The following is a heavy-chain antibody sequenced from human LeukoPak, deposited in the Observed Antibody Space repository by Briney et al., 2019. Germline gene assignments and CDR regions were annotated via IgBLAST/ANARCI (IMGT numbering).Heavy chain of an antibody. D-gene: IGHD2-2*01. V-gene: IGHV4-4*02. CDR1: GGSISSSNW. CDR3: AGYQLLSPSSGWFDP. CDR2: IYHSGST. Sequence: PSGTLSLTCAVSGGSISSSNWWSWVRQPPGKGLEWTGEIYHSGSTNYNPSLKSRVTISVDKSKNQFSLKLSSVTAADMAVYYCAGYQLLSPSSGWFDPWGQGTLVTVSS. J-gene: IGHJ5*02.